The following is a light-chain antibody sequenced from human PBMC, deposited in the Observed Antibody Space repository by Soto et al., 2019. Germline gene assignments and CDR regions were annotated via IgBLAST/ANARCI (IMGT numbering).Light chain of an antibody. CDR3: QSYDSTLSDRYV. J-gene: IGLJ1*01. CDR2: GNI. CDR1: SSNIGAGYD. Sequence: QSVLTQPPSVSGAPGQRVTISCTGSSSNIGAGYDVHWYQQRPGTAPKLLIFGNINRPSGVPDRFSGSKFGTSASLTITGLQAEDEGDYYCQSYDSTLSDRYVFGTGTKVTVL. V-gene: IGLV1-40*01.